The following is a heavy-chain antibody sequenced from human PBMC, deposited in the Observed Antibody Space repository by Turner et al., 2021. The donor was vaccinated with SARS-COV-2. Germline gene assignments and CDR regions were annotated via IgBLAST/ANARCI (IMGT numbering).Heavy chain of an antibody. D-gene: IGHD3-9*01. Sequence: QVQLVESGGGVVQPGRSLRLSCVVSGFTFSTYGMHWVRQAPGKGLEWVAVIVNDGSQQHYADSVKGRFIISRDNSKNTLFLQMNSLRAEDTALYYCARYDILPDNGLDIWGQGTMVTVSS. CDR3: ARYDILPDNGLDI. V-gene: IGHV3-33*01. CDR1: GFTFSTYG. CDR2: IVNDGSQQ. J-gene: IGHJ3*02.